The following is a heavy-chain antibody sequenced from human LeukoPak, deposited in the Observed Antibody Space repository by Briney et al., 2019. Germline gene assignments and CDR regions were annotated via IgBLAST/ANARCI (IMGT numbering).Heavy chain of an antibody. CDR2: IYYSGST. CDR1: GGSISSGGYY. CDR3: ARADYGHWFDP. Sequence: SETLSLTCTVSGGSISSGGYYWSWIRQHPGKGLERIGYIYYSGSTYYNPSLKSRVTISVDTSKNQFSLKLSSVTAADTAVYYCARADYGHWFDPWGQGTLVTVSS. J-gene: IGHJ5*02. D-gene: IGHD4-17*01. V-gene: IGHV4-31*03.